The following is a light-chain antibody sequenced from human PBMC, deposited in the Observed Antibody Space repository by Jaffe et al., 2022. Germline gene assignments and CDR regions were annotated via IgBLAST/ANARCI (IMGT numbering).Light chain of an antibody. CDR2: GAS. Sequence: EIVLTQSPGTLSLSPGERATLSCRASQSVSSSYLAWYQQKPGQAPRLLIYGASSRATGIPDRFSGSGSGTDFTLTISRLEPEDFAVYYCQQYGPRHTFGQGTKLEIK. CDR3: QQYGPRHT. V-gene: IGKV3-20*01. J-gene: IGKJ2*01. CDR1: QSVSSSY.